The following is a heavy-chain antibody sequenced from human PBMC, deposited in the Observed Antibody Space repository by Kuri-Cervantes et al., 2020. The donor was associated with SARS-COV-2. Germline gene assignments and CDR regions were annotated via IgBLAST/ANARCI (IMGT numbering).Heavy chain of an antibody. CDR3: ARDRPDYDFWSGYYYDAFDI. V-gene: IGHV4-4*07. J-gene: IGHJ3*02. Sequence: SETLSLTCTVSGGSISSYYWSWIRQPAGKGLEWIGRIYTSGSTNYNPSLKSRVTMSVDTSKNQFSLKLSSVTAADTAVYYCARDRPDYDFWSGYYYDAFDIWGQGTMVTVSS. CDR2: IYTSGST. D-gene: IGHD3-3*01. CDR1: GGSISSYY.